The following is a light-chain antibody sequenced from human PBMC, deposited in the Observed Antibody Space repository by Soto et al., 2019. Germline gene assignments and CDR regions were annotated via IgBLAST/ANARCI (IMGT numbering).Light chain of an antibody. Sequence: QSALNQAPSVSGAPGQRVTIFCTGSSSNIGSTYDVQWYQQLPGTAPKLLIHGNTDRPSGVPDRFSGSKSGTSASLAITGLQADDEADYYCQSYDDSLSVHYVFGTGTKVTVL. CDR3: QSYDDSLSVHYV. CDR2: GNT. J-gene: IGLJ1*01. V-gene: IGLV1-40*01. CDR1: SSNIGSTYD.